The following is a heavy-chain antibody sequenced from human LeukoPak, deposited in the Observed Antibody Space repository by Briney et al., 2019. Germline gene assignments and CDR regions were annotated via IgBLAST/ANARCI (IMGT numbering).Heavy chain of an antibody. CDR2: IHHSGST. CDR3: ARASGYSYGWNWFDP. V-gene: IGHV4-38-2*02. Sequence: PSDTLSLTCTVSGYSISRGYYWGWIRQPPGKVLEWIGNIHHSGSTYYNPSLKSRVTISVDMSKNQFSLQLSSVTAADTAVYYCARASGYSYGWNWFDPWGQGTLVTVSS. D-gene: IGHD5-18*01. CDR1: GYSISRGYY. J-gene: IGHJ5*02.